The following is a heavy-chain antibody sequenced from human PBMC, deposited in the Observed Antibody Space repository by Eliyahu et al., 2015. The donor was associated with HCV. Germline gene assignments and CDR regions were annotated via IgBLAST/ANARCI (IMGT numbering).Heavy chain of an antibody. Sequence: QVQLQESXPGLVKPSETLSLTCTVXXDSIXSHYWSWIRQPPGKGLEWFGYMYYSETATYNPSLKPRVTMSIDTPKNQFFLRLSSVTAADTAVYYCARDISRPGSFYYLDHWGQGTLVTVSS. D-gene: IGHD1-26*01. CDR2: MYYSETA. CDR1: XDSIXSHY. CDR3: ARDISRPGSFYYLDH. V-gene: IGHV4-59*11. J-gene: IGHJ4*02.